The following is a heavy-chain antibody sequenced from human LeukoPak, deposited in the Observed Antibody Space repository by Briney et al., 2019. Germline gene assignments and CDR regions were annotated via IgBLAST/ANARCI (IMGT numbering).Heavy chain of an antibody. D-gene: IGHD3-10*01. CDR1: GFIFDHFG. J-gene: IGHJ4*02. V-gene: IGHV3-20*04. Sequence: GGSLRLSCATSGFIFDHFGMNWVRQVPGKGLEWVSGINWDSTSTNYVDSVRGRFTISRDNAKNSLYLQMNSLRAEDTAVYYCARSGSGSKEDYWGQGTLVTVSS. CDR3: ARSGSGSKEDY. CDR2: INWDSTST.